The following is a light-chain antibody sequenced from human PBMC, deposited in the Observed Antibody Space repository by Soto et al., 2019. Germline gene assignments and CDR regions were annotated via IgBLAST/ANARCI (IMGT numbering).Light chain of an antibody. CDR1: QSFSSNY. CDR3: QQYSSVWT. Sequence: EIVLTQSPGTLSLSPGERATLSCRASQSFSSNYLAWYQQKPGQAARILIYGATTRATGIPDRFSGSESGTDFTLTISRLEPEDSAVYYCQQYSSVWTFGQGTKVDIK. V-gene: IGKV3-20*01. J-gene: IGKJ1*01. CDR2: GAT.